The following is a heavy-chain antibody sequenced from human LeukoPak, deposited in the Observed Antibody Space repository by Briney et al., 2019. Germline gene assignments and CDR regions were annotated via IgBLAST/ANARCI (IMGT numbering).Heavy chain of an antibody. J-gene: IGHJ4*02. Sequence: SETLSLTCSVSGVSITNYYWAWIRQPAGKGLEWIGSIYISGSTNYNPSLKSRVSISIDKTNNQFSLKLRSVTAADTAVYYCARDYLVGAPLDSWGQGTLVTVSS. V-gene: IGHV4-4*07. CDR2: IYISGST. D-gene: IGHD1-26*01. CDR1: GVSITNYY. CDR3: ARDYLVGAPLDS.